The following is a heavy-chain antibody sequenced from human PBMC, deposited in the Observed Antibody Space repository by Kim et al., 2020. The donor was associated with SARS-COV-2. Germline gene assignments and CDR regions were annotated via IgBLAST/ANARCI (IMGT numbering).Heavy chain of an antibody. Sequence: SETLSLTCAVYGGSFSGYYWSWIRQPPGKGLEWIGEINHSGSTNHNPSLKSRVTISVDTSKNQFSLKLSSVTAADTAVYYCARGPHGDSSSWYFNRFDTWGQGALVPVSP. J-gene: IGHJ5*02. CDR2: INHSGST. CDR1: GGSFSGYY. CDR3: ARGPHGDSSSWYFNRFDT. V-gene: IGHV4-34*01. D-gene: IGHD6-13*01.